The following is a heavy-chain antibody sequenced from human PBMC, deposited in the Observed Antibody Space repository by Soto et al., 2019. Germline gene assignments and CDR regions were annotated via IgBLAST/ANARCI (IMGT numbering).Heavy chain of an antibody. CDR3: ARWHSSSGYYGMDV. CDR1: SGSINNYY. D-gene: IGHD6-25*01. V-gene: IGHV4-59*01. CDR2: TYYSGST. J-gene: IGHJ6*02. Sequence: HVQVQESGPGLVKPSETLSLTCTVSSGSINNYYWSWIRHPPRKGLEWIADTYYSGSTNYNPSGKSRVIASVDTSRNQCSLKLSSVTAADTAVYYCARWHSSSGYYGMDVWVQGTTVTVSS.